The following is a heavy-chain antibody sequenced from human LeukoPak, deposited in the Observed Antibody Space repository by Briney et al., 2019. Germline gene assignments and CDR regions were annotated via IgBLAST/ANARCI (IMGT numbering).Heavy chain of an antibody. V-gene: IGHV1-69*06. J-gene: IGHJ4*02. CDR3: ARVCSSTSCYLDY. Sequence: GSSVKVSCKASGGTFSSYAISWVRQAPGQGLEWMGGIIPIFGTANYAQKFQGRVTITADKSTSTAYMELSSLRSEDTAVYNCARVCSSTSCYLDYWGQGTLVTVSS. CDR1: GGTFSSYA. CDR2: IIPIFGTA. D-gene: IGHD2-2*01.